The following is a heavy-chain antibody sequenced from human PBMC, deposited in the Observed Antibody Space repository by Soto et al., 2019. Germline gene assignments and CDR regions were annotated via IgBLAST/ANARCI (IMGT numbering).Heavy chain of an antibody. J-gene: IGHJ3*02. D-gene: IGHD3-10*01. CDR1: GFTFSSYS. V-gene: IGHV3-48*01. CDR2: ISSSSSTI. CDR3: ARETVVRGVIINAFDI. Sequence: GGSLRLSCAASGFTFSSYSMNWVRQAPGKGLEWVSYISSSSSTIYYADSVKGRFTISRDNAKNSLYLQMNSLRAEDTAVYYCARETVVRGVIINAFDIWGQGTMVTVSS.